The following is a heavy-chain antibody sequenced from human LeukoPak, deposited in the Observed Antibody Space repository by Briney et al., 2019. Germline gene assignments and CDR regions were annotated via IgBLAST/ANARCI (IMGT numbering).Heavy chain of an antibody. CDR1: GYTFTAYY. Sequence: ASVRVSCKASGYTFTAYYMHWVRQAPGQGLEWMGWINPNSGDTNYAQKFQGRVTMTRDTSISTVYMELSSLRSDDTAVYWCARARYSTRWQSDFDYWGQGTLVTVSS. CDR3: ARARYSTRWQSDFDY. J-gene: IGHJ4*02. D-gene: IGHD6-13*01. CDR2: INPNSGDT. V-gene: IGHV1-2*02.